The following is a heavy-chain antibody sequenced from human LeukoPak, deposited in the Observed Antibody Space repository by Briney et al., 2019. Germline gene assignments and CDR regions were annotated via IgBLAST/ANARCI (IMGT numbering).Heavy chain of an antibody. CDR3: ARGGSVAPDY. CDR2: IYTGGGT. D-gene: IGHD6-19*01. Sequence: SETVSLTCTVSGGSISSGSYYWSWIRQPAGKGLEWIGRIYTGGGTNYNPSLKSRVTISLDTSKNQFSLKLSSVTAADTAVYYCARGGSVAPDYWGQGTLVTVSS. CDR1: GGSISSGSYY. V-gene: IGHV4-61*02. J-gene: IGHJ4*02.